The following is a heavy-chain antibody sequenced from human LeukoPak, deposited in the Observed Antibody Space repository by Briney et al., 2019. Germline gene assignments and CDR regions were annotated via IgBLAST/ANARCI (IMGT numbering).Heavy chain of an antibody. J-gene: IGHJ4*02. CDR1: GGSISSGSYY. CDR2: IYTSGST. Sequence: SQTLSLTCTVSGGSISSGSYYWSWIRQPAGKGLEWIGRIYTSGSTNYNPSLKSRVTISVDTSKNQFSLKLSSVTAADTAVYYCARGGGYSYGYYFDYWGREPWSPSPQ. CDR3: ARGGGYSYGYYFDY. D-gene: IGHD5-18*01. V-gene: IGHV4-61*02.